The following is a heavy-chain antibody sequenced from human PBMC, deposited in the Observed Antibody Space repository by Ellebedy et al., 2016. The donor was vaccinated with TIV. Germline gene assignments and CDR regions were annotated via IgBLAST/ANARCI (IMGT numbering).Heavy chain of an antibody. CDR1: GFTFSNFC. V-gene: IGHV3-30*02. CDR3: AKDGNRMDV. J-gene: IGHJ6*04. Sequence: GESLKISCAASGFTFSNFCMHWVRQAPGKGLEWVAFIRSDGSNKYYADSVKGRFTISRDNSKNTLYLQMNSLKAEDTAMYYCAKDGNRMDVWGKGTTVTVSS. CDR2: IRSDGSNK.